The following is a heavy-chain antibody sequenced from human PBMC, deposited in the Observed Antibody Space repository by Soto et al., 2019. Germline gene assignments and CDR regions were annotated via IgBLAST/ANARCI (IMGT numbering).Heavy chain of an antibody. Sequence: QVQLMQSGAEVRRPGTSMRISCTTSGYNFNTYGIIWVRQAPGQGLEWMGWISGYNGYTKYAQNFEERFTLSTDPSTSTAVLELRTLRSGDTALYFCARDRNYSHTDADIDYCCQGTLGTVSS. J-gene: IGHJ4*02. CDR2: ISGYNGYT. D-gene: IGHD3-10*01. CDR1: GYNFNTYG. CDR3: ARDRNYSHTDADIDY. V-gene: IGHV1-18*01.